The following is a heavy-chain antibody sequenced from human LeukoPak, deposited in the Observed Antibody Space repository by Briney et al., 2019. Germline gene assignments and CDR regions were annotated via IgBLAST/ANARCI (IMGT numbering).Heavy chain of an antibody. CDR1: GYTFTSYD. CDR2: INPNSGNT. Sequence: ASVKVSCKASGYTFTSYDINWVRQATGQGLEWMGWINPNSGNTGYAQKFQGRVTMTRNTSISTAYMELSSLRSEDTAVYYCARQYSSSWSQGYWFDPWGQGTLVTVSS. D-gene: IGHD6-13*01. CDR3: ARQYSSSWSQGYWFDP. J-gene: IGHJ5*02. V-gene: IGHV1-8*01.